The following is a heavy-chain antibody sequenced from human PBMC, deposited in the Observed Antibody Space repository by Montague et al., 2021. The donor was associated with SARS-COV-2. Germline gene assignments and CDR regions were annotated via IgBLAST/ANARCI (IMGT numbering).Heavy chain of an antibody. CDR2: IYSDESHT. CDR1: GVRLRRYV. V-gene: IGHV3-23*03. D-gene: IGHD3-9*01. CDR3: ASQDYDTLTGFRYHYYGMDV. J-gene: IGHJ6*02. Sequence: SLRLSCAASGVRLRRYVMSWARQVPGQGLEWVSGIYSDESHTNYAHSVXGRFTISRDNSKNMVYLEMSHLRAEDTAVYYCASQDYDTLTGFRYHYYGMDVWGQGTTVTVSS.